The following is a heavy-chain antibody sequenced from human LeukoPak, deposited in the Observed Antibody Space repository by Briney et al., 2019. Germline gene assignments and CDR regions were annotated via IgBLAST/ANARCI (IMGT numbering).Heavy chain of an antibody. V-gene: IGHV1-2*02. CDR1: GYTFTGYY. D-gene: IGHD3-22*01. CDR2: INPNSGGT. J-gene: IGHJ6*03. Sequence: GASVKVSCKASGYTFTGYYMHWVRQAPGQGLEWMGWINPNSGGTNYAQKFQGRVTMTRDTSISTAYMELSRLRSDDTAVYYCAREAYDSSGYFSYYCYYYMDVWGKGTTVTVSS. CDR3: AREAYDSSGYFSYYCYYYMDV.